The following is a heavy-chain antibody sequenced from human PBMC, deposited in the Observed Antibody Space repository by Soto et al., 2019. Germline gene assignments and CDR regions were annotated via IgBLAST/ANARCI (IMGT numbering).Heavy chain of an antibody. D-gene: IGHD3-10*01. Sequence: EVQLVESGGGLVQPGGSLRLSCAASGFTFSSFSMNWVPQAPGEGLEGVSYISSSSSTIYYADSVKGRITISRDNAKKSLYLQMNSLRDEDTAVYYCARDPVLQRIWFGEGDYWGQGTLVTVSS. V-gene: IGHV3-48*02. CDR2: ISSSSSTI. CDR3: ARDPVLQRIWFGEGDY. CDR1: GFTFSSFS. J-gene: IGHJ4*02.